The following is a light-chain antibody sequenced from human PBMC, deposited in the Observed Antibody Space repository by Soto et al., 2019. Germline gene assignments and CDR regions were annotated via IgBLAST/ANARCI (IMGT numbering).Light chain of an antibody. CDR3: QQYGSSPWT. CDR1: QTVIHNY. Sequence: ESVLTQSPDTLSLSPGETATLSCRASQTVIHNYLAWHQQKPGQAPRLLIYGASSRATGIPDRFSGSGSGTDFTLTISRLEPEDFAVYYCQQYGSSPWTFGQGTKVDIK. CDR2: GAS. V-gene: IGKV3-20*01. J-gene: IGKJ1*01.